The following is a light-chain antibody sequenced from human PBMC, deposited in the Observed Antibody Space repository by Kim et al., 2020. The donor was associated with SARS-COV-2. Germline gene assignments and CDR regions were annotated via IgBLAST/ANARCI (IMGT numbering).Light chain of an antibody. CDR3: NSRDSSGNHLV. J-gene: IGLJ2*01. V-gene: IGLV3-19*01. CDR2: GKN. CDR1: SLRSYY. Sequence: FRQTVRITCQGASLRSYYASWYQQKPVQAPVLVIYGKNNRPSGIPDRFSGSSSGNTASLTITGAQAEDEADYYCNSRDSSGNHLVFGGGTQLTVL.